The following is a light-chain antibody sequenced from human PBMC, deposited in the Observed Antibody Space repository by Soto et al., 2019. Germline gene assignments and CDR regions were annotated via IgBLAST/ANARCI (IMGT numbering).Light chain of an antibody. CDR1: QSVSRY. J-gene: IGKJ1*01. CDR2: DVS. CDR3: QQRSILPPVT. Sequence: EIVLTQSPATLSLSPGERATLSCMASQSVSRYLAWYQQKPGQAPRLLIYDVSNRATGLPARFSGSGSGTDFTLTISRLEPEDFEVYYCQQRSILPPVTLGQGTKVDSK. V-gene: IGKV3-11*01.